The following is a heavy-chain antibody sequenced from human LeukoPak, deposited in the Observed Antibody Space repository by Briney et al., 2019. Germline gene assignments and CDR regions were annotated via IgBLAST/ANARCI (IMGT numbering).Heavy chain of an antibody. Sequence: GGSLRLSCAASGFTFSSYAMHWVRQAPGKGLEWVAVISYDGSNKYYADSVKGRFTISRDNSKNTLYLQTNSLRAEDTAVYYCARDTDYGYSSGWYFDYWGQGTLVTVSS. V-gene: IGHV3-30-3*01. D-gene: IGHD6-19*01. J-gene: IGHJ4*02. CDR3: ARDTDYGYSSGWYFDY. CDR2: ISYDGSNK. CDR1: GFTFSSYA.